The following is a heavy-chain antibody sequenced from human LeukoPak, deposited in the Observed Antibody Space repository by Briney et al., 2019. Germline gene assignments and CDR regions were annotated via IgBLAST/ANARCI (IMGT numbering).Heavy chain of an antibody. D-gene: IGHD1-26*01. CDR2: ISGSGGST. Sequence: GGSLRLSCAASGFTFSSYAMSWVRQAPGQGLEWVSAISGSGGSTYYADSVKGRFTISRDNSKNTLYLQMNSLRAEDTAVYYCARYGTSNMGALYYYYMDVWGKGTTVTVSS. V-gene: IGHV3-23*01. J-gene: IGHJ6*03. CDR1: GFTFSSYA. CDR3: ARYGTSNMGALYYYYMDV.